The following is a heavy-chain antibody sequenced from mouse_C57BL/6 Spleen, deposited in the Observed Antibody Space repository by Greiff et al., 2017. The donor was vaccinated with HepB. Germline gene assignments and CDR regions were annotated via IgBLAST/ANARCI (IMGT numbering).Heavy chain of an antibody. CDR3: ARHSSGYPFAY. CDR2: IDPNSGGT. J-gene: IGHJ3*01. Sequence: VQLQQPGAELVKPGASVKLSCKASGYTFTSYWMHWVKQRPGRGLEWIGWIDPNSGGTKYNEKFKSKATLTVDKPSSTAYMQLSSLTSEDSAVYYCARHSSGYPFAYWGQGTLVTVSA. V-gene: IGHV1-72*01. CDR1: GYTFTSYW. D-gene: IGHD3-2*02.